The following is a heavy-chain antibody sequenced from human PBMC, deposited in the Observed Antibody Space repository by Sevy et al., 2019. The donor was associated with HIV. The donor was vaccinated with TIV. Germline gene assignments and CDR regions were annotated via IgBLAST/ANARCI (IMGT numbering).Heavy chain of an antibody. D-gene: IGHD3-22*01. CDR2: ISNDGSNK. V-gene: IGHV3-30*03. J-gene: IGHJ4*02. CDR1: GFTFSSYG. Sequence: GGSLRLSCAASGFTFSSYGMHWVRQAPGKGLERVAVISNDGSNKYYADSVKGRFTIARDNSKNTLYLQMNSLRAEDIAVFYCGRTTSSSPKDYYDSGGSQGYFDYWGQGTLVSVSS. CDR3: GRTTSSSPKDYYDSGGSQGYFDY.